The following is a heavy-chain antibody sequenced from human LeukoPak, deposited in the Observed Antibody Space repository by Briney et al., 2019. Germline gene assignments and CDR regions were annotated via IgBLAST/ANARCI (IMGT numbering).Heavy chain of an antibody. CDR1: GFTFGGYG. Sequence: PGRSLRLSCAGSGFTFGGYGMHWFRQTPGKGLEWVAVIAYDGSRAFYADSVKGRFTISRDNSKNTMSVQMDDLRAEDTAVYYCTRYNNEHFDYWGQGTLVTVSS. J-gene: IGHJ4*02. D-gene: IGHD1-14*01. V-gene: IGHV3-33*01. CDR3: TRYNNEHFDY. CDR2: IAYDGSRA.